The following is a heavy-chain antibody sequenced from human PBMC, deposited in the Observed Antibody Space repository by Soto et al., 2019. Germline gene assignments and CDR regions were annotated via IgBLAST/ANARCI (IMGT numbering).Heavy chain of an antibody. CDR3: ARDQTDSGGYSDS. CDR1: GFPFRSYG. D-gene: IGHD2-15*01. Sequence: QVQLVESGGGVVQPGGSLRLSCEGSGFPFRSYGIQWVRQAPGKGLEWLGLIWNDGSHAYYADSVKGRFTISRDNSKNTVFLQVRNLRAEETAGYFCARDQTDSGGYSDSWGQGTLVTVSS. CDR2: IWNDGSHA. J-gene: IGHJ4*01. V-gene: IGHV3-33*01.